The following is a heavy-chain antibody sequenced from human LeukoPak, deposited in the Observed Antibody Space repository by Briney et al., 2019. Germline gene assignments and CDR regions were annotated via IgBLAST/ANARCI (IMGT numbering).Heavy chain of an antibody. CDR3: AREGSYCVGGDCYSFDF. CDR2: MHPCNGNT. V-gene: IGHV1-2*02. J-gene: IGHJ4*02. CDR1: GYSFISNY. Sequence: SVKVSRKASGYSFISNYIQWVRQAPGLGPEWMGWMHPCNGNTRYAEKFHGRVTMTRDTSINTAYLDLSSLRSDDTAVYYCAREGSYCVGGDCYSFDFWGPGTLITVSS. D-gene: IGHD2-21*02.